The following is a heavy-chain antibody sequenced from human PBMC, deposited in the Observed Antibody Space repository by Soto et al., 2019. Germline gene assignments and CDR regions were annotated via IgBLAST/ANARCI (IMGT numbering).Heavy chain of an antibody. J-gene: IGHJ6*02. CDR1: GFTFSSYA. Sequence: PGGSLRLSCAGSGFTFSSYAMSWVRRAPGKGLEWVSAIGASGAGTYYADYVKGRFTISRDNSKDTLSLQMSSLGADDTAVYYCAKDSSSWTDYYYGMDVWGQGTTVTVYS. V-gene: IGHV3-23*01. D-gene: IGHD6-13*01. CDR3: AKDSSSWTDYYYGMDV. CDR2: IGASGAGT.